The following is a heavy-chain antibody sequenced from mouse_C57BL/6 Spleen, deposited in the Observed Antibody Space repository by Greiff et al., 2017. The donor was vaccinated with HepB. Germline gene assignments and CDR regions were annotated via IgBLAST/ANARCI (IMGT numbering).Heavy chain of an antibody. CDR2: IYPGDGDT. V-gene: IGHV1-80*01. J-gene: IGHJ3*01. CDR1: GYAFSSYW. CDR3: ARDGSSSQAWFAY. D-gene: IGHD1-1*01. Sequence: QVQLQQSGAELVKPGASVKISCKASGYAFSSYWMNWVKQRPGKGLEWIGQIYPGDGDTNYNGKFKGKATLTADKSSSTAYMQLSSLTSEDSAVDFCARDGSSSQAWFAYWGQGTLVTVSA.